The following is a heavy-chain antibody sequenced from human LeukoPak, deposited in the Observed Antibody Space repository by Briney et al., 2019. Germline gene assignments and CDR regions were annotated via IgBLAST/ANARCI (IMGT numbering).Heavy chain of an antibody. CDR3: ARGVFWQQEHFGMDV. D-gene: IGHD6-13*01. CDR2: INSTSAYI. J-gene: IGHJ6*02. V-gene: IGHV3-21*01. Sequence: GGSLRLSCAASGFTFSTYSMNWVRQAPGKGLEWVSSINSTSAYIYYADSVKGRFSISRDNAKNSVYLQMNSLRAEDTAVYYCARGVFWQQEHFGMDVWGQGTTVSVSS. CDR1: GFTFSTYS.